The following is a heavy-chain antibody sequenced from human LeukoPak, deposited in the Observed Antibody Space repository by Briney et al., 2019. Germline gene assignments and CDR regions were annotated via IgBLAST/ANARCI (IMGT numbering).Heavy chain of an antibody. J-gene: IGHJ6*04. Sequence: SVKVSCKASGGTFSSYAISWVRQAPGQGLEWMGGIIPSFGKANYAQKFQGRVTITADKSTSTAYMELSSLRSEDTAVYYCARTCALSGGSCYSVYYYYGMDVWGKGTTVTVSS. D-gene: IGHD2-15*01. V-gene: IGHV1-69*06. CDR1: GGTFSSYA. CDR3: ARTCALSGGSCYSVYYYYGMDV. CDR2: IIPSFGKA.